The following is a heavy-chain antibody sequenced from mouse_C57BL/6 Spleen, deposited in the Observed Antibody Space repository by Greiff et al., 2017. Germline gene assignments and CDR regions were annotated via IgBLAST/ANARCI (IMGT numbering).Heavy chain of an antibody. J-gene: IGHJ2*01. CDR3: AKEEGDYDEGGYFDY. Sequence: QVQLKQSGPGLVAPSQSLSITCTVSGFSLTSYGVSWVRQPPGKGLEWLGVIWGDGSTNYHSALISRQSISKDNSKSQVFLKLNSLQPDDTATYYCAKEEGDYDEGGYFDYWGQGTTLTVSS. CDR2: IWGDGST. V-gene: IGHV2-3*01. D-gene: IGHD2-4*01. CDR1: GFSLTSYG.